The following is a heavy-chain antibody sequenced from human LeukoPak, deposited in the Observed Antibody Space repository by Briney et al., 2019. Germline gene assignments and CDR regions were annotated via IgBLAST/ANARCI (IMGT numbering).Heavy chain of an antibody. CDR2: IYYSGTT. D-gene: IGHD3/OR15-3a*01. CDR3: AILRRARTLRAFDI. Sequence: SETLSPTCTVSGGSISNYYWSWIRQSPGKGLEWIGYIYYSGTTNYNPSLKSRVTISVDTSKNQFSLKLSSVTAADTAVYYCAILRRARTLRAFDIWGQGTMVTVSS. J-gene: IGHJ3*02. CDR1: GGSISNYY. V-gene: IGHV4-59*12.